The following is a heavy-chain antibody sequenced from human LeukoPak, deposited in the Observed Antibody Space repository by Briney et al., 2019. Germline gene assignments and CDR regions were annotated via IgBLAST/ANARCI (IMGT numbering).Heavy chain of an antibody. CDR1: GYTFTGYY. CDR3: ARDGSSSSSTADYYYYYYMDV. CDR2: INPNSGGT. V-gene: IGHV1-2*02. D-gene: IGHD6-13*01. J-gene: IGHJ6*03. Sequence: ASVKASCKASGYTFTGYYMHWVRQAPGQGLEWMGWINPNSGGTNYAQKFQGRVTMTRDTSISTAYMELSRLRSDDTAVYYCARDGSSSSSTADYYYYYYMDVWGKGTTVTVSS.